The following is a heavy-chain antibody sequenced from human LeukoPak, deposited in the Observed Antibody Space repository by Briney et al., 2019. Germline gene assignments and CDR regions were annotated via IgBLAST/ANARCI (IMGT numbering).Heavy chain of an antibody. CDR2: IIPILGIA. J-gene: IGHJ4*02. D-gene: IGHD5-18*01. CDR3: ARSGDEDTAMSIDY. V-gene: IGHV1-69*04. CDR1: GGTFSSYA. Sequence: SVRVSCKASGGTFSSYAISWVRQAPGHGLEWMGRIIPILGIANYAQKFQGRVTITADKSTSTAYMELSSLRSEDTAVYYCARSGDEDTAMSIDYWGQGTLVTVSS.